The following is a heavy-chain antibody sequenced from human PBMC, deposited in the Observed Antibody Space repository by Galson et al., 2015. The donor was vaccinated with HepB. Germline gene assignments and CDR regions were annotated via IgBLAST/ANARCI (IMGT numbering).Heavy chain of an antibody. D-gene: IGHD6-19*01. CDR2: ISYDGSNK. V-gene: IGHV3-30*18. CDR3: AKDLRALSSGWVDAFDI. Sequence: SLRLSCAASGFTFSSYGMHWVRQAPGKGLEWVAVISYDGSNKYYADSVKGRFTISRDNSKNTLYLQMNSLRAEDTAVYYCAKDLRALSSGWVDAFDIWGQGTMVTVSS. J-gene: IGHJ3*02. CDR1: GFTFSSYG.